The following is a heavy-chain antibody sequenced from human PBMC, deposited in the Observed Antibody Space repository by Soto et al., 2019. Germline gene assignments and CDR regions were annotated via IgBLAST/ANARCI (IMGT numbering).Heavy chain of an antibody. CDR3: SRGPPVLAPYYYYMDV. CDR2: IYYSGST. CDR1: GRSISRSSYY. J-gene: IGHJ6*03. V-gene: IGHV4-39*07. D-gene: IGHD2-8*02. Sequence: PSETLSLTCTVSGRSISRSSYYWRWIRQPPGKGLEWIGSIYYSGSTYYNPSLKSRVTISLDTSKNQFSLKLSSVTAADTAVYYCSRGPPVLAPYYYYMDVWGKGTTVTVSS.